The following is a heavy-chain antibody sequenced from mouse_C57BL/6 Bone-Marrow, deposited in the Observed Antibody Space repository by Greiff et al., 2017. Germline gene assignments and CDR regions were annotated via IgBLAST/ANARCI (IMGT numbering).Heavy chain of an antibody. CDR3: ARRYRDGSSYGGYFDY. D-gene: IGHD1-1*01. CDR1: GYTFTSYW. CDR2: IDPNSGGT. V-gene: IGHV1-72*01. J-gene: IGHJ2*01. Sequence: QVQLQQSGAELVKPGASVKLSCKASGYTFTSYWMHWVKQRPGRGLEWIGRIDPNSGGTKYNEKFKSKATLTVDKPSSTAYMQLSSLTSEDSAVYYCARRYRDGSSYGGYFDYWGQGTTLTVSS.